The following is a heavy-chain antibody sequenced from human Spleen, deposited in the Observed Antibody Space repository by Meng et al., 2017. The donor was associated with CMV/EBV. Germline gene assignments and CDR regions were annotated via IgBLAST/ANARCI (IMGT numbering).Heavy chain of an antibody. Sequence: QVQLEESGPGLVQPAETLSLTCTVSGGSISSYYWSWIRQPAGKGLEWIGRIYTSGSTNYNPSLKSRVSMSIDKSKNQFSLKLTSVTAADTAVYHCLRGSGGSVWGQGTLVTVSS. D-gene: IGHD3-10*01. V-gene: IGHV4-4*07. CDR1: GGSISSYY. CDR3: LRGSGGSV. J-gene: IGHJ1*01. CDR2: IYTSGST.